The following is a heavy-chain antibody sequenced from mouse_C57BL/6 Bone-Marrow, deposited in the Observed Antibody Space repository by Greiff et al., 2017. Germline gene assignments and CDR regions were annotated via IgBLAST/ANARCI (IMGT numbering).Heavy chain of an antibody. Sequence: VQLQQSGPELVKPGASVKIPCKASGYTFTDYNMDWVKQSHGKSLEWIGDINPNNGGTIYNQKFKGKATLTVDKSSSTAYMELRSLTSEDTAVYYCARSDYYGSGYGAYWGQGTLVTVSA. CDR3: ARSDYYGSGYGAY. J-gene: IGHJ3*01. CDR1: GYTFTDYN. CDR2: INPNNGGT. V-gene: IGHV1-18*01. D-gene: IGHD1-1*01.